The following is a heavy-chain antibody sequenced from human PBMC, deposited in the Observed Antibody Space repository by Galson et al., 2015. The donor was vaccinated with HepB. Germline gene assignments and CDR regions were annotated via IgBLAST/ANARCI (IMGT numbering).Heavy chain of an antibody. J-gene: IGHJ4*02. CDR3: TRGLGWCDY. D-gene: IGHD6-19*01. CDR1: GYTFTNNW. V-gene: IGHV5-10-1*01. Sequence: QSGAEVKKPGESLNISCKASGYTFTNNWITWVRQVSGKGLEWTGRINPSDSETHYSPSFQGHVTFSGDQSTTTVYLQWSSLKATDTAMYYWTRGLGWCDYCGQGTLVTVSS. CDR2: INPSDSET.